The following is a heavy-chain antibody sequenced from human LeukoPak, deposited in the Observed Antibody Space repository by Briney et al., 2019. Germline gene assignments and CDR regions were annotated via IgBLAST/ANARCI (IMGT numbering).Heavy chain of an antibody. Sequence: ASVKVSCKASGYTFTGYYMHWVRQAPGQGLEWMGWINPNSGGTNHAQKFQGWVTMTRDTSISTAYMELSRLRSDDTAVYYCARGGRYYARWQYYFDYWGQGTLVTVSS. V-gene: IGHV1-2*04. J-gene: IGHJ4*02. CDR3: ARGGRYYARWQYYFDY. D-gene: IGHD1-26*01. CDR1: GYTFTGYY. CDR2: INPNSGGT.